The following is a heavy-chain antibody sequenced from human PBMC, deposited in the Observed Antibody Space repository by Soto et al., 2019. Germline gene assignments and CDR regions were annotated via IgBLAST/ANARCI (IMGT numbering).Heavy chain of an antibody. CDR1: GFTVSRNY. CDR2: IYSTGST. V-gene: IGHV3-66*01. Sequence: EVRLVESGGGLVQPGGSLRLSCAASGFTVSRNYMRWVRQAPGKGLEWVSLIYSTGSTDYADSVKGRFTISRDSSKNTLYLQMNNLRVEDTAVYYCGRDQGPTVTLAGDYWGRGTLVTVSS. D-gene: IGHD4-17*01. CDR3: GRDQGPTVTLAGDY. J-gene: IGHJ4*02.